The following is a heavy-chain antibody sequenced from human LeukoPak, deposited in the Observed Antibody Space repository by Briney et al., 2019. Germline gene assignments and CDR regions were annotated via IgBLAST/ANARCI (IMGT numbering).Heavy chain of an antibody. Sequence: SETLSLTCTVSGGSISSGSYYWSWIRQPAGKGLEWIGRIYTSGSTNYNPSLKSRVTISVDTSKNQFSLKLSSVTAADTAVYYCARDHCSGGSCHETWGQGTLVTVSS. CDR3: ARDHCSGGSCHET. CDR2: IYTSGST. CDR1: GGSISSGSYY. J-gene: IGHJ5*02. D-gene: IGHD2-15*01. V-gene: IGHV4-61*02.